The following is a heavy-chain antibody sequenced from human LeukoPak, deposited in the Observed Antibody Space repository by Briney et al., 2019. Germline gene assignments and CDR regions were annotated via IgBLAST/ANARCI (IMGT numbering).Heavy chain of an antibody. CDR3: AKGQFSFDSSGYYR. Sequence: GGSLRLSCAASGFTFSSYAMSWVRQAPGRGLEWVSVISGNGVSILHADSAKGRFTISRDNSKNTLYLQMNSLRDEDTAVYYCAKGQFSFDSSGYYRWGQGTLVTVSS. D-gene: IGHD3-22*01. V-gene: IGHV3-23*01. CDR1: GFTFSSYA. J-gene: IGHJ4*02. CDR2: ISGNGVSI.